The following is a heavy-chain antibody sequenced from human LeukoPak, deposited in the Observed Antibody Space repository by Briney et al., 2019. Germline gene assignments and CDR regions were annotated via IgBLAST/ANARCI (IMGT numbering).Heavy chain of an antibody. CDR1: GFTFSNNK. Sequence: PGGSLRLSCAASGFTFSNNKMNWVRQDPGKGLEWVAVMSSDGNNKDYTDSVKGRFTISRDTSTNTLFLQMNSLRPEDTAVYYCAREGHSSGHAGTFDIWGQGTVVSVSS. D-gene: IGHD3-22*01. CDR3: AREGHSSGHAGTFDI. V-gene: IGHV3-30-3*01. CDR2: MSSDGNNK. J-gene: IGHJ3*02.